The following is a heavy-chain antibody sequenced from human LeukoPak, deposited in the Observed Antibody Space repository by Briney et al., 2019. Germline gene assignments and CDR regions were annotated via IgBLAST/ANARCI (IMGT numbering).Heavy chain of an antibody. Sequence: SETLFLTCTVSGVSISSYYWSWIRQPAGKGLEWIGRIYNSGSNNYNPSLKSRVTMSVDTSKNQSSLNLSSVTASDTAVYFCARESGTTGEVKFDPWGQGTLVTVSS. CDR1: GVSISSYY. J-gene: IGHJ5*02. CDR2: IYNSGSN. CDR3: ARESGTTGEVKFDP. V-gene: IGHV4-4*07. D-gene: IGHD4-17*01.